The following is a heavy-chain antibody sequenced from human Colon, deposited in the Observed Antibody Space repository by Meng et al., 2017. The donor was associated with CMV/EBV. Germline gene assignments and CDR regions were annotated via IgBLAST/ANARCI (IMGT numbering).Heavy chain of an antibody. CDR1: GFTFRSYA. V-gene: IGHV3-23*03. CDR2: IDSGGYRT. J-gene: IGHJ3*02. CDR3: AKDLYEAVVALDAFDM. D-gene: IGHD2-2*01. Sequence: GESLKISCVASGFTFRSYAMSWVRQAPGKGLEWVAVIDSGGYRTNYADSVKGRFTISREDSRNTLYLEMSSLRVEDTAKYYCAKDLYEAVVALDAFDMWGQGTMVTVSS.